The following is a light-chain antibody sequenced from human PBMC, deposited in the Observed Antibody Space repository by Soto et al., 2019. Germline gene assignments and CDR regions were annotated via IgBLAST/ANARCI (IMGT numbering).Light chain of an antibody. CDR2: GAS. CDR1: QSVSSNF. J-gene: IGKJ2*01. CDR3: QQYGSSPFS. V-gene: IGKV3-20*01. Sequence: EIVLTQSPGTLSLSPRERATLSCRASQSVSSNFLAWFQQKPGQAPRLLIYGASSRATGIPDRISGSGSGTDFTLTISSLEPEDFAVYYCQQYGSSPFSFGQGTKLEIK.